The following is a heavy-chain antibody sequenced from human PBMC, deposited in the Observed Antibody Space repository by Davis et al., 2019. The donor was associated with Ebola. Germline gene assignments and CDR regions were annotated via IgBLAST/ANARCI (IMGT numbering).Heavy chain of an antibody. CDR1: GGSISSYY. CDR2: IYYSGST. J-gene: IGHJ5*02. CDR3: ARFARRDWFDP. V-gene: IGHV4-59*01. Sequence: PSETLSLTCTVSGGSISSYYWSWIRQPPGKGLEWIGYIYYSGSTNYNPSLKSRVTISVDTSKNQFSLKLSSVTAADTAVYYCARFARRDWFDPWGQGTLVTVSS. D-gene: IGHD6-25*01.